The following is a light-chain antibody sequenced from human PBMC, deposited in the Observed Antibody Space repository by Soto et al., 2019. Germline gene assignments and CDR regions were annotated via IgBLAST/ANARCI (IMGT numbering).Light chain of an antibody. Sequence: DIQMTQSPSSLSASVGDRVTITCRASQSISTWLAWHQQKPGRAPKLLISKASTLESGVPSRFSGSGSGTDFSRTISGLQPDDSATYYCQQYNSYRAFGQGTKADIK. J-gene: IGKJ1*01. V-gene: IGKV1-5*03. CDR1: QSISTW. CDR3: QQYNSYRA. CDR2: KAS.